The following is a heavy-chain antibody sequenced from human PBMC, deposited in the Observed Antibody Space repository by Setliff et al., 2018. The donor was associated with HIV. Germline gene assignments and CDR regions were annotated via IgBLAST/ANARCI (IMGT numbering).Heavy chain of an antibody. D-gene: IGHD6-19*01. Sequence: ASVKVSCKASGGTFSSYAISWVRQAPGQGLEWMGGIIPILGIANYAQKFQGRVTITADKSTRTAYLELSSLRSEDTAVYYCAREGAVADAFDIWGQGTMVTVSS. CDR2: IIPILGIA. V-gene: IGHV1-69*10. CDR3: AREGAVADAFDI. J-gene: IGHJ3*02. CDR1: GGTFSSYA.